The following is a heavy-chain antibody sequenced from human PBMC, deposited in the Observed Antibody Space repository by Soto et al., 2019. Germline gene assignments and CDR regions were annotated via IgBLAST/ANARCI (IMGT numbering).Heavy chain of an antibody. V-gene: IGHV5-51*01. CDR1: GYSFTSYW. CDR3: ARHPPHYSGWYYYNRYYGMDV. J-gene: IGHJ6*02. Sequence: PVESLKISCHVSGYSFTSYWIGWVRQMPWKGLEWMGIIYPGDSDTRYSPSFQGQVTISADKSISTAYLQWSSLKASDTAMYYCARHPPHYSGWYYYNRYYGMDVWGQGTTVTVSS. CDR2: IYPGDSDT. D-gene: IGHD6-13*01.